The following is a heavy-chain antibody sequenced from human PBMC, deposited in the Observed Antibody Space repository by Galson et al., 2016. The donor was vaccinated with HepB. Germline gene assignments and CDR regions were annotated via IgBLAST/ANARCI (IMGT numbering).Heavy chain of an antibody. Sequence: PALVKPTQTLTLTCTFSGFSLSTSGMCVNWIRQSPGKALEWLALINWDDDKYYSTSLKTRLTVSKDTSKNQVVLTMTNMDPVDTATYYCARSTIGGVIVDYYYYGMDVWGQGTTVTVSS. D-gene: IGHD3-16*02. CDR2: INWDDDK. J-gene: IGHJ6*02. V-gene: IGHV2-70*01. CDR3: ARSTIGGVIVDYYYYGMDV. CDR1: GFSLSTSGMC.